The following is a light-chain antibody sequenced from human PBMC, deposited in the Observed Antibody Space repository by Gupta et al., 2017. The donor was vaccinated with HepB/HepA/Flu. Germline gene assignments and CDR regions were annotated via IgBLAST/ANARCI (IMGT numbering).Light chain of an antibody. J-gene: IGKJ2*01. CDR1: QEISNY. Sequence: DIQMTQSPSSLSASVGDRVTITCQASQEISNYLNWYQQKPGKAPKLLIYDASKVETGVPSRFSGSGSGTDFTFTISSLQPEDIATYYCQQEDNLPYTFGQGTKLEIK. V-gene: IGKV1-33*01. CDR3: QQEDNLPYT. CDR2: DAS.